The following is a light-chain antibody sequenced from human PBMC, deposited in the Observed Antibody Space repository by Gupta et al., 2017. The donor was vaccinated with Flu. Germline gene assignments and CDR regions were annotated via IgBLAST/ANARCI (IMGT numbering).Light chain of an antibody. CDR2: TAS. V-gene: IGKV1-39*01. CDR1: QSIRSY. Sequence: SSLYASVGDRVTITCRASQSIRSYLYWYQQKQRKAPNLLIYTASSWQRGVTSRFSGSGSGKDLTLTISSRQQEDFATYYCHQSDSNPPPTFGQGTKVEIK. CDR3: HQSDSNPPPT. J-gene: IGKJ1*01.